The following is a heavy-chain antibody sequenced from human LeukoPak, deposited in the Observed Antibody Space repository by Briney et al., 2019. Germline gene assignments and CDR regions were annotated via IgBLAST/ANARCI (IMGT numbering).Heavy chain of an antibody. V-gene: IGHV3-33*01. Sequence: GRSLRLSCAASGFTFSSYGMHWVRQAPGKGLEWVAVIWYDGSNKYYADSVKGRFTISRDNSKNTLYLQMNSLGAEDTAVYYCASGEMATIGAYYYGMDVWGQGTTVTVSS. D-gene: IGHD5-24*01. CDR3: ASGEMATIGAYYYGMDV. CDR1: GFTFSSYG. J-gene: IGHJ6*02. CDR2: IWYDGSNK.